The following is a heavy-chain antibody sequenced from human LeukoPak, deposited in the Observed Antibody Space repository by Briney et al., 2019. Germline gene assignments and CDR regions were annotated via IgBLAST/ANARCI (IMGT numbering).Heavy chain of an antibody. J-gene: IGHJ4*02. V-gene: IGHV3-15*01. CDR2: IRSKTHGEAI. CDR1: GFTFSNAW. CDR3: TTSGYGSGPVDH. Sequence: GGSLRLSCAASGFTFSNAWLSWVRQAPGKGLEWVGRIRSKTHGEAIDYAAPVRGRFTISRDDSKNTLYLQLNSLKSEDTAVYYCTTSGYGSGPVDHWGQGALVTVFS. D-gene: IGHD6-19*01.